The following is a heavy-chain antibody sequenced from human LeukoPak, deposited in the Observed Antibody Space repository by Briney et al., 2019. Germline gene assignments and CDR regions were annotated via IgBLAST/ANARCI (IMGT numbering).Heavy chain of an antibody. V-gene: IGHV1-46*01. J-gene: IGHJ4*02. Sequence: ASVKASCKASGYTFTSNYIHWVRQAPGQGLEWMGMIYPRDGSTSYAQKFQGRVTVTKDTSTSTVHMELSGLRSEDTAVYYCARDQEGFDYWGQGTLVTVSS. CDR1: GYTFTSNY. CDR3: ARDQEGFDY. CDR2: IYPRDGST.